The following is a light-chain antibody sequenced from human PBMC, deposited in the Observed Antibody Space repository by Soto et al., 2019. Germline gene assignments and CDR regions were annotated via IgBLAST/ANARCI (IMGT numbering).Light chain of an antibody. J-gene: IGKJ2*01. Sequence: EILWTQSPVTLSLSPAERATLSCRTSQSVVITYLAWYQQKTGQAPRLLIYEASRRATGSADRFSGSGSGTDCTLTISRLEPGDFAVYYCQQLGTSPRYTFGQGTKLEI. CDR2: EAS. CDR3: QQLGTSPRYT. V-gene: IGKV3-20*01. CDR1: QSVVITY.